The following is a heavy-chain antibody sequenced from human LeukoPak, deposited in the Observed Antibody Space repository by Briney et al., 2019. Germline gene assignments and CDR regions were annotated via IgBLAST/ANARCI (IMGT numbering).Heavy chain of an antibody. J-gene: IGHJ4*02. CDR1: GGTFSSYA. CDR2: IIPIFGTA. V-gene: IGHV1-69*05. Sequence: LRDSVKVSCKASGGTFSSYAISWERQAPGQGLEWMGGIIPIFGTANYAQKFQGRVTITTDESTSTAYMELSSLRSEDTAVYYCASGAYYYDSSGYYYFDYWGQGTLVTVSS. D-gene: IGHD3-22*01. CDR3: ASGAYYYDSSGYYYFDY.